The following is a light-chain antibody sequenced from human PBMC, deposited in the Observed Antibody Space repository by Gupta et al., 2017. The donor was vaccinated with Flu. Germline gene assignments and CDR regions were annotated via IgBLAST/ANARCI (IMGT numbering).Light chain of an antibody. J-gene: IGLJ1*01. Sequence: QSVLTQPPSASATPGQRVAISCSGSSSNIGTNYVYWYQHLPGTAPKRLIYQNDQRPSGVPDRFSGSNSGTSASLAISGLRSEDEADYYCAVWDDSLSVLLFGTGTKVNVL. CDR1: SSNIGTNY. CDR2: QND. CDR3: AVWDDSLSVLL. V-gene: IGLV1-47*01.